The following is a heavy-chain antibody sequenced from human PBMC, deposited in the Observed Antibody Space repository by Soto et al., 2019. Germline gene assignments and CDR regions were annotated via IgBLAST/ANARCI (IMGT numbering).Heavy chain of an antibody. CDR2: IYYSGST. CDR1: GLFISSGNY. Sequence: ETLSLTCAVAGLFISSGNYWGWIRKPPGKGLWWIGYIYYSGSTNYNPSLKSRVTISVDTSKNQFSLKLSSVNAAETAVYYCARGGTDEYPTDYYYYYGMDVWGQGTTVTVSS. CDR3: ARGGTDEYPTDYYYYYGMDV. V-gene: IGHV4-61*01. J-gene: IGHJ6*02. D-gene: IGHD3-16*01.